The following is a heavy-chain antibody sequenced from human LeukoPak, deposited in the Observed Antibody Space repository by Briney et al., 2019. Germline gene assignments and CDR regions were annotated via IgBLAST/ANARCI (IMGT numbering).Heavy chain of an antibody. D-gene: IGHD1-26*01. CDR3: TRHDQGGATTLDD. Sequence: GESLQISSQGSGYGFTSYWIGWVRPVPGKGMGWMGFIYPGDSDTRHSTYIPGKATISAAKSIPTAHLQWSSTESSDTARSYCTRHDQGGATTLDDGGEGTLVSVSA. CDR2: IYPGDSDT. J-gene: IGHJ4*02. V-gene: IGHV5-51*01. CDR1: GYGFTSYW.